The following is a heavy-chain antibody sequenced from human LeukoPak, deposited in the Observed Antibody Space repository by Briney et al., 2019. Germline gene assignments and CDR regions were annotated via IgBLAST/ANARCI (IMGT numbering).Heavy chain of an antibody. Sequence: ASVKVSCKASGYTFTSYGISWVRQAPGQGLEWMGWISAYNGNTNYAQKLRGRVTMTTDTSTSTAYMELRSLRSDDTAVYYCARPSIVGATRSAFDIWGQGTMVTVSS. CDR3: ARPSIVGATRSAFDI. CDR1: GYTFTSYG. V-gene: IGHV1-18*01. CDR2: ISAYNGNT. J-gene: IGHJ3*02. D-gene: IGHD1-26*01.